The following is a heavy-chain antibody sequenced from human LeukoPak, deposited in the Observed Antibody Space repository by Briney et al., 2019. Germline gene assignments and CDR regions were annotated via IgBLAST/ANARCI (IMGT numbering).Heavy chain of an antibody. D-gene: IGHD6-19*01. CDR2: ISGSGGST. V-gene: IGHV3-23*01. CDR1: GFTFSSYG. Sequence: PGGSLRLSCAASGFTFSSYGMSWVRQAPGKGLEWVSAISGSGGSTYYADSVKGRFTISRDNSKNTLYLQMNSLRAEDTAVYYCAKTPQWLVPYNWFDPWGQGTLVTVSS. J-gene: IGHJ5*02. CDR3: AKTPQWLVPYNWFDP.